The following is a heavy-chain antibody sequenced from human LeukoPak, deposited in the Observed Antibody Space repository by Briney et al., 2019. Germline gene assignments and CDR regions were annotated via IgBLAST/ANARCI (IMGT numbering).Heavy chain of an antibody. J-gene: IGHJ4*02. CDR2: INPNSGGT. CDR3: ARAPSYYGSGSYPSLFDY. D-gene: IGHD3-10*01. Sequence: GASVKVSCKASGYTFTGYYMHWVRQAPGQGLEWMGWINPNSGGTNYAQKFQGRVTMTRDTSISTAYMELSRLRSEDTAVYYCARAPSYYGSGSYPSLFDYWGQGTLVTVSS. CDR1: GYTFTGYY. V-gene: IGHV1-2*02.